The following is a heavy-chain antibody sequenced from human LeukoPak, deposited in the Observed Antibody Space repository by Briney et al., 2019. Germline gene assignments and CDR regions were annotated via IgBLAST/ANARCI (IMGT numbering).Heavy chain of an antibody. CDR2: ISTDGSVT. V-gene: IGHV3-74*01. Sequence: GGSLRLSCAASGFSFSTYWMHWVRRAPAKGLVWVSRISTDGSVTSYADSVKGRFTISRDNAKNTMYLQMNSLRAEDTAVYYCARIGGSGSYSGHYFDHWGQGTLVTVSS. CDR1: GFSFSTYW. D-gene: IGHD3-10*01. CDR3: ARIGGSGSYSGHYFDH. J-gene: IGHJ4*02.